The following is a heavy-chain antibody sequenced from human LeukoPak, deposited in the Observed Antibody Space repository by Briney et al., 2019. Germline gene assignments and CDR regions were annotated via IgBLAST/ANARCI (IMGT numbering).Heavy chain of an antibody. CDR3: ASPLLGSGSYYNDY. Sequence: PSETLSLTCAASGYSISSGYYWGWIRQPPGKGLEWIGSIYHSGSTYYNPSLKSRVTISVDTSKNQFSLKLSSVTAADTAVYYCASPLLGSGSYYNDYWGQGTLVTVSS. J-gene: IGHJ4*02. CDR1: GYSISSGYY. CDR2: IYHSGST. V-gene: IGHV4-38-2*01. D-gene: IGHD3-10*01.